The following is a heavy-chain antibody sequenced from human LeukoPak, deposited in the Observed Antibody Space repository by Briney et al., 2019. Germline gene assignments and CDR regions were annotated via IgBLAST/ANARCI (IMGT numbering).Heavy chain of an antibody. D-gene: IGHD3-9*01. Sequence: SETLSLTCTVSGGSISSSSYYWGWIRQPPGKGLEWIGSIYYSGSTYYNPSLKSRVTISVDTSKNQFSLKLSSVTAADTAVYYCAASHFDWLSRGHYFDYWGQGTLVTVSS. CDR1: GGSISSSSYY. CDR2: IYYSGST. J-gene: IGHJ4*02. V-gene: IGHV4-39*07. CDR3: AASHFDWLSRGHYFDY.